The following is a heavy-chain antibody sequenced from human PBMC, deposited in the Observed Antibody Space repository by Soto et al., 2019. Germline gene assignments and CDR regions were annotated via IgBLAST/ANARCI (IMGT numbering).Heavy chain of an antibody. D-gene: IGHD5-12*01. CDR2: IYYSGST. J-gene: IGHJ6*03. CDR3: ARHGENSAYSGYPYYYYYYMDV. CDR1: GGSISSSSYY. Sequence: QLQLQESGPGLVKPSETLSLTCTVSGGSISSSSYYWGWIRQPPGKGLEWIGSIYYSGSTYYNPSLKSRVTISVDTSKNQFSLKLSSVTAADTAVYYCARHGENSAYSGYPYYYYYYMDVWGKGTTVTVSS. V-gene: IGHV4-39*01.